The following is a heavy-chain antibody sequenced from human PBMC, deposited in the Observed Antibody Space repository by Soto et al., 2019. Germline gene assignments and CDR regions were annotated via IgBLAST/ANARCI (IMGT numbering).Heavy chain of an antibody. CDR1: GGSISSGGYF. CDR2: IYYSGST. Sequence: QVQLQESGPGLVKPSQTLSLTCTVSGGSISSGGYFWSWIRQHPGKGLEWIGFIYYSGSTYYNPSLKSRVTISVDTSKNQFSLKLSSVTAADTAVYYCAREGAALYYYYGMDVWGQGTTVTVSS. V-gene: IGHV4-31*03. CDR3: AREGAALYYYYGMDV. J-gene: IGHJ6*02. D-gene: IGHD6-6*01.